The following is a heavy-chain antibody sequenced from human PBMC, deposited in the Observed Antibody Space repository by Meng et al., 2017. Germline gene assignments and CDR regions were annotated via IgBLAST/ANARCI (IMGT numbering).Heavy chain of an antibody. CDR3: ARTRGDYYFDY. CDR2: IDYGGST. Sequence: VQLQASGPGRGTPSGTLSLTWACSGDSVTVGSHYWSWIRQPPGKGLEWLGYIDYGGSTSYNPSLRSRVTISVDTSNNQFSLKLSSVTAADTAVFYCARTRGDYYFDYWGQGTLVTVSS. V-gene: IGHV4-61*01. D-gene: IGHD3-16*01. J-gene: IGHJ4*02. CDR1: GDSVTVGSHY.